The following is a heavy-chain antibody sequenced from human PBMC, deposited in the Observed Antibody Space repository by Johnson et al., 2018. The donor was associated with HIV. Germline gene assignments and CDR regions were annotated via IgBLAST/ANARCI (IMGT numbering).Heavy chain of an antibody. D-gene: IGHD3-22*01. CDR2: IRSSGSTI. Sequence: QVQLVESGGGLVKPGGSLRLSCAASGFTFSDYYMSWIRQAPGKVLEWVSYIRSSGSTIYYADSVKGRFSISRDNAKNSLYLQMNSLRAEDTAVYYCARDYYDSGDQWAHVAFDIWGQGTIVIVSS. CDR3: ARDYYDSGDQWAHVAFDI. CDR1: GFTFSDYY. J-gene: IGHJ3*02. V-gene: IGHV3-11*04.